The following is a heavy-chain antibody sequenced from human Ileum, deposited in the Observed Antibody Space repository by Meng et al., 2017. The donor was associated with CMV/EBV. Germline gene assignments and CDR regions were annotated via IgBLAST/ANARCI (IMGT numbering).Heavy chain of an antibody. Sequence: QVPLHESGPGLDKPSTTLPLTGTVSGGSITSGNYSWSWIRQPPGRGLEWIGYIYYSGSPYYKPSLKSRVTISLDTSKNQFSLNLRSVTATDSAVYYCVRQVVAASFDYWGQGALVTVSS. J-gene: IGHJ4*02. CDR3: VRQVVAASFDY. CDR2: IYYSGSP. V-gene: IGHV4-30-4*08. CDR1: GGSITSGNYS. D-gene: IGHD2-15*01.